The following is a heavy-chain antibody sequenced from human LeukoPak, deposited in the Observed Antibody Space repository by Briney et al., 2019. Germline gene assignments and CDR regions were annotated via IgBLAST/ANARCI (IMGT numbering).Heavy chain of an antibody. CDR1: GFTFDDYG. J-gene: IGHJ5*02. CDR2: INWNGGST. V-gene: IGHV3-20*04. D-gene: IGHD1-7*01. Sequence: GGSLRLSCAAPGFTFDDYGMSWVRQAPGKGLKWVSGINWNGGSTGYADSVKGRFTISRDNAKNSLYLQMNSLRAEDTALYYCARDITGTTGGFDPWGQGTLVTVSS. CDR3: ARDITGTTGGFDP.